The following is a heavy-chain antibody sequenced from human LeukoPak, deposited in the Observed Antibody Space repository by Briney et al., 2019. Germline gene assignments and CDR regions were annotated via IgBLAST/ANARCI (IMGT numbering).Heavy chain of an antibody. J-gene: IGHJ4*02. Sequence: GGSLRLACAASGFTFTSHWMSWVRQAPGKGLEWVAQIKQDGSEKYYVDSLKDRFTISRDNGKNSLHLQMNSLRAEDTAVYYCARVVDDTSVYRPFDYWGQETLVTVSS. CDR3: ARVVDDTSVYRPFDY. V-gene: IGHV3-7*01. CDR2: IKQDGSEK. CDR1: GFTFTSHW. D-gene: IGHD3-22*01.